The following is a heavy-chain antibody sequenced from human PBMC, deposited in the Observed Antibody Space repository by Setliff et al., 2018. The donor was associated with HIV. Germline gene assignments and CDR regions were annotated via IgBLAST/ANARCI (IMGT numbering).Heavy chain of an antibody. Sequence: SETLSLTCTVSGGSISTDYWTWIRQPPGKGLEWIGYIYNSASTSYNPSLKSRVTISVDTSKNQFSLKLSSVTAADTAVYYCARRGATVTLYYYYYYIDVWGKGTTVTVSS. CDR1: GGSISTDY. CDR3: ARRGATVTLYYYYYYIDV. J-gene: IGHJ6*03. V-gene: IGHV4-4*08. CDR2: IYNSAST. D-gene: IGHD4-17*01.